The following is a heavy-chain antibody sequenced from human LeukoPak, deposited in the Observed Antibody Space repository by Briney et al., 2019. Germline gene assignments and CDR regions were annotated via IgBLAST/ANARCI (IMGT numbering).Heavy chain of an antibody. J-gene: IGHJ5*02. D-gene: IGHD3-3*01. CDR2: IYYSGST. CDR3: AREPASTIFGVVTERGPFDP. V-gene: IGHV4-59*01. Sequence: SETLSLTYTVSGGSISSYYWSWIRQPPGKGLEWIGYIYYSGSTNYNPSLKSRVTISVDTSKNQFSLKLSSVTAADTAVYYCAREPASTIFGVVTERGPFDPWGQGTLVTVSS. CDR1: GGSISSYY.